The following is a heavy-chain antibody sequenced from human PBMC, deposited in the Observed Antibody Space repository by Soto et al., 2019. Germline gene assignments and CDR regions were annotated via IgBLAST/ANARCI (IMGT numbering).Heavy chain of an antibody. V-gene: IGHV4-31*11. D-gene: IGHD5-18*01. CDR1: GGSISSGGYY. CDR3: ARAWSTRGYSYGFWFDP. CDR2: IYYSGST. Sequence: LSLTCAVSGGSISSGGYYWSWIRQHPGKGLEWIGYIYYSGSTYYNPSLKSRVTISVDTSKNQFSLKLSSVTAADTAVYYCARAWSTRGYSYGFWFDPWGQANLVTVSS. J-gene: IGHJ5*02.